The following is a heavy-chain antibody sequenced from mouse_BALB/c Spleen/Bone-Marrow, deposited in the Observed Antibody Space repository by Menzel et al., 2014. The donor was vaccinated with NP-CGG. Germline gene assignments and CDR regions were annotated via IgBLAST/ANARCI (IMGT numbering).Heavy chain of an antibody. CDR3: ARNSYYGSSYDYFDY. CDR2: IYPGDGDT. D-gene: IGHD1-1*01. Sequence: QVQLQQSGPELVKPGASVKISCKASGYAFSSSWMNWVKQRPGQGLEWIGRIYPGDGDTNYNGKFKGKATLTADKSSSTAYMQLSSLTPVDSAVYFCARNSYYGSSYDYFDYWGQGTTLTVSS. J-gene: IGHJ2*01. CDR1: GYAFSSSW. V-gene: IGHV1-82*01.